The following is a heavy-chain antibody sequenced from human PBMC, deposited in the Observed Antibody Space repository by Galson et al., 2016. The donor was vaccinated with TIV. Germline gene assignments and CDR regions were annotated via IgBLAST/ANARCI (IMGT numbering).Heavy chain of an antibody. Sequence: SVKVSCKAAGYTFTNYAMHWVRQAPGQRLEWMGWINAGNGNTKYSQKFQGRVTITRDTSANTAYMELSSLRSEDTAMYHCARPPDCGGDCFKYDSWGQGTLVTVSS. CDR2: INAGNGNT. CDR3: ARPPDCGGDCFKYDS. J-gene: IGHJ4*02. CDR1: GYTFTNYA. D-gene: IGHD2-21*01. V-gene: IGHV1-3*01.